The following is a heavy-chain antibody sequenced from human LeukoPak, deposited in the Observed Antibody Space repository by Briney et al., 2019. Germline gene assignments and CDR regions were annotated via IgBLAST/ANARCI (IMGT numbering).Heavy chain of an antibody. V-gene: IGHV3-30*04. CDR1: GFTFSSYA. CDR3: AKASTYYYDSSGYYYGY. D-gene: IGHD3-22*01. Sequence: GGSLRLSCAASGFTFSSYAMHWVRQAPGKGLEWVAVISYDGSNKYYADSVKGRFTISRDNSKNTLYLQMNSLRAEDTAVYYCAKASTYYYDSSGYYYGYWGQGTLVTVSS. J-gene: IGHJ4*01. CDR2: ISYDGSNK.